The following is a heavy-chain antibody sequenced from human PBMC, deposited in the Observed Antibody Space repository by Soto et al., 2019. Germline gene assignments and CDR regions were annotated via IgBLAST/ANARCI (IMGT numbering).Heavy chain of an antibody. CDR3: ARREGAVAVSSAFDI. J-gene: IGHJ3*02. CDR1: GGSISSSSYY. D-gene: IGHD6-19*01. CDR2: IYYSGST. Sequence: SETLSLTCTVSGGSISSSSYYWSWIRQPPGKGLEWIGYIYYSGSTNYNPSLKSRVTISVDTSKNQFSLKLSSVTAADTAVYYCARREGAVAVSSAFDIWGQGTMVTVSS. V-gene: IGHV4-61*05.